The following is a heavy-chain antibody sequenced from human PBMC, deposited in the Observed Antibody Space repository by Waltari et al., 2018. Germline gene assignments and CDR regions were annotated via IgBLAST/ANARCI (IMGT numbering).Heavy chain of an antibody. CDR1: GGSISSSSYY. V-gene: IGHV4-39*01. CDR2: IYYSGST. Sequence: QLQLQESGPGLVKPSETLSLTCTVSGGSISSSSYYWGWIRQPQGKGLEWIGSIYYSGSTYYNPSLKSRVTISVDTSKNQFSLKLSSVTAADTAVYYCARHGEGWELRVDYWGQGTLVTVSS. D-gene: IGHD1-26*01. CDR3: ARHGEGWELRVDY. J-gene: IGHJ4*02.